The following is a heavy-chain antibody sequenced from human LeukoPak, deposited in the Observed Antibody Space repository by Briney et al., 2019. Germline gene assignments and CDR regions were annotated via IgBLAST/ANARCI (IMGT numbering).Heavy chain of an antibody. D-gene: IGHD3-10*01. CDR2: ISGSGAMT. J-gene: IGHJ4*02. CDR3: AKDRVDGSGSQFDS. CDR1: GFTFRSHG. Sequence: PGGSLRLSCAASGFTFRSHGMNWVRQAPGKGLEWVSSISGSGAMTYYADSVKGRFTISRDNAMDTLYLQMNSLRADDTAVYYCAKDRVDGSGSQFDSWGQGSLVIVSS. V-gene: IGHV3-23*01.